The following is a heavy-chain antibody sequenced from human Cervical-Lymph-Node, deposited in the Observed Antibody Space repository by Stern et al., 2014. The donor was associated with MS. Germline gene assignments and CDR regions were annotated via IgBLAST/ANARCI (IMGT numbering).Heavy chain of an antibody. CDR2: ISSGSSYI. Sequence: VQLVESGGGLVKPGGSLRLSCVASGFTFSDYTMIWVRQAPGKGLEWGSSISSGSSYIYYGDSVRGRFTISRDNAKNSLYLQMNSLRAEDTAVYYCAREGEMATMGSGFSDWGQGTLVTVSS. D-gene: IGHD5-24*01. V-gene: IGHV3-21*01. CDR1: GFTFSDYT. J-gene: IGHJ4*02. CDR3: AREGEMATMGSGFSD.